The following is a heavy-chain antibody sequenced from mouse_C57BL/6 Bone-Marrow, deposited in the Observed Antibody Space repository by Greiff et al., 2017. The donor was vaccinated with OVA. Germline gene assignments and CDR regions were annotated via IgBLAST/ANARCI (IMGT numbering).Heavy chain of an antibody. CDR3: ARRDYYSNSFDY. CDR2: ISNGGGST. V-gene: IGHV5-12*01. CDR1: GFTFSDYY. D-gene: IGHD2-5*01. Sequence: DVMLVESGGGLVQPGGSLKLSCAASGFTFSDYYMYWVRQTPEKRLEWVAYISNGGGSTYYPDTVKGRFTISRDNAKNTLYLQMSRLKSEDTAMYYCARRDYYSNSFDYWGQGTTLTVSS. J-gene: IGHJ2*01.